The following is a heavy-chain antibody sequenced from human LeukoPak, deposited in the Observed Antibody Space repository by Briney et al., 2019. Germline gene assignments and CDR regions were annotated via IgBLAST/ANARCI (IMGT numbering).Heavy chain of an antibody. Sequence: PSETLSLTCTVSGGSISGYYWSWIRQPPGKGLEWIGYIYYSGSTNYNPSLKSRVTISVDTSKNQFSLKLSSVTAADTAVYYCTRGAGWLIDYWGQGILITVSS. CDR3: TRGAGWLIDY. CDR2: IYYSGST. CDR1: GGSISGYY. D-gene: IGHD3-16*01. V-gene: IGHV4-59*01. J-gene: IGHJ4*02.